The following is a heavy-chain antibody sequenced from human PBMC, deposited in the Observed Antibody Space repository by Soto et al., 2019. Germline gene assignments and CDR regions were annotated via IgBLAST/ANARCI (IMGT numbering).Heavy chain of an antibody. CDR2: IWYDGSNK. V-gene: IGHV3-33*01. D-gene: IGHD2-21*01. CDR3: SRVPLSSFFFQAEDGIRDL. J-gene: IGHJ2*01. Sequence: WVRQATGKGLEWVAVIWYDGSNKYYADSVNRRFTISRYNSKHPLYLQMNSLGADDTAVYYFSRVPLSSFFFQAEDGIRDL.